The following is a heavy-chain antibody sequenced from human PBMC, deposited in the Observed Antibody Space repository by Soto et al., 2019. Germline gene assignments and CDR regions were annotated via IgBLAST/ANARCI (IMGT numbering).Heavy chain of an antibody. CDR2: INHSGST. Sequence: SETLSLTCAVYGGSFSGYYWSWIRQPPGKGLEWIGEINHSGSTNYDPSLKSRVTISVDTSKNQFSLKLSSVTAADTAVYYCARGVGPRALRVRKRNYLDYGGKGTLVPVSS. CDR3: ARGVGPRALRVRKRNYLDY. J-gene: IGHJ4*02. CDR1: GGSFSGYY. D-gene: IGHD3-10*01. V-gene: IGHV4-34*01.